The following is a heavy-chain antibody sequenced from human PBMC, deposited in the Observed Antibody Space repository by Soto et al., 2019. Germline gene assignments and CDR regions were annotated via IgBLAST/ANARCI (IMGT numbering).Heavy chain of an antibody. Sequence: SETLSLTCTVSGGSISSYYWSWIRQPPGKGLEWIGYIYYSGSTNYNPSLKSRVTISVETSKNQFSLKLSSVTAADTAVYYCARVVIVGATPYFDYWGQGTLVTVSS. CDR2: IYYSGST. J-gene: IGHJ4*02. V-gene: IGHV4-59*01. D-gene: IGHD1-26*01. CDR3: ARVVIVGATPYFDY. CDR1: GGSISSYY.